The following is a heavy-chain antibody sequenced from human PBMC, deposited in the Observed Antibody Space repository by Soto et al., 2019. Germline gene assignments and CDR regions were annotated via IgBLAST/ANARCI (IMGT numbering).Heavy chain of an antibody. D-gene: IGHD3-3*01. CDR1: GGSISSYY. Sequence: SETLSLTCTVSGGSISSYYWTWIRQPPGKGLEWIGYIYYSGSTNHNPSLKSRVTISVDTSKNQFSLKLSSVTAADTAVYYCARVNELWTGYYSKNWFDPWGQGTLVNVAS. J-gene: IGHJ5*02. CDR2: IYYSGST. CDR3: ARVNELWTGYYSKNWFDP. V-gene: IGHV4-59*01.